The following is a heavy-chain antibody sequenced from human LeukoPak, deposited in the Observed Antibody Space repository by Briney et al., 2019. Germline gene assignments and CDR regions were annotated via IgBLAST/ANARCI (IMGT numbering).Heavy chain of an antibody. J-gene: IGHJ4*02. Sequence: PGGSLRLSCAASGFTVSSNYMSWVRQAPGKGLDWVASINSGSTYIYYADSVKGRFTVSRDNARNSLYLQMNSLRAEDTAVYFCARGSYGDFEYWGQGTLVTVSS. CDR1: GFTVSSNY. V-gene: IGHV3-21*06. D-gene: IGHD4-17*01. CDR3: ARGSYGDFEY. CDR2: INSGSTYI.